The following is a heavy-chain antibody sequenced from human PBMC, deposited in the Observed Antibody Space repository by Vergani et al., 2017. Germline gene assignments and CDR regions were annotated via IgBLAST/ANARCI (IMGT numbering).Heavy chain of an antibody. CDR1: GGSISSYY. Sequence: QVQLQESGPGLVKPSETLSLTCTVSGGSISSYYWSWIRQPPGKGLEWIGYIYYSGSTNYNPSLKSRFTISVDTSKNQFSLKLSSVTAADTAVYYFARERRNIAAIDYWGQGTLVTVSS. D-gene: IGHD6-6*01. V-gene: IGHV4-59*01. CDR2: IYYSGST. CDR3: ARERRNIAAIDY. J-gene: IGHJ4*02.